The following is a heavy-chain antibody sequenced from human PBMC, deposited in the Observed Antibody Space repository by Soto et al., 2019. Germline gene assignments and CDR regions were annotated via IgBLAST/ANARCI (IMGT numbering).Heavy chain of an antibody. V-gene: IGHV4-30-4*01. J-gene: IGHJ4*02. CDR3: ARELYDSSDYYYYFDY. CDR1: GGSISSDDYY. Sequence: SETLSLTCTVSGGSISSDDYYWSWIRQPPGKGLEWIGYISYSGTTYYNPSLKSRVTISVDTSKNQFSLKLSSVTAADTAVYYCARELYDSSDYYYYFDYWGQGTLVTVSS. CDR2: ISYSGTT. D-gene: IGHD3-22*01.